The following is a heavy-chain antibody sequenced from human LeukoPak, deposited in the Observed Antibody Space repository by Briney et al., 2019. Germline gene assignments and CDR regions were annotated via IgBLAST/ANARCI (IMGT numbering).Heavy chain of an antibody. J-gene: IGHJ4*02. CDR3: ARDVGRSYDLDY. CDR2: ISAYNGNT. D-gene: IGHD3-16*01. Sequence: ASVKVSCKASGYTFTSYGISWVRRAPGQGLEWMGWISAYNGNTDYAQSLQGRVTMTIDTSTSTVYMELRSLRSDDTAVYYCARDVGRSYDLDYWGQGTLVTVSS. CDR1: GYTFTSYG. V-gene: IGHV1-18*01.